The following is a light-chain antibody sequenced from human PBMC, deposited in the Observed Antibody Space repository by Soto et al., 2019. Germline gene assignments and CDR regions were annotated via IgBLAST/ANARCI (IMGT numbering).Light chain of an antibody. Sequence: DIQVTQSPSFLSGSVGDRVTITCRASQGISSYLAWYQQKPGKAPKLLIYAASTLQSGVPSRFSGSGSGTEFTLTISSLQPEDFATYYCQQLNSYPITFGQGTRLEIK. CDR1: QGISSY. J-gene: IGKJ5*01. CDR3: QQLNSYPIT. V-gene: IGKV1-9*01. CDR2: AAS.